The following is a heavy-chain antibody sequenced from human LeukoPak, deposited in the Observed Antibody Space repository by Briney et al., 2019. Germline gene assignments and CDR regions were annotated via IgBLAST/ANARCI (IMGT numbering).Heavy chain of an antibody. J-gene: IGHJ4*02. CDR2: ISSAGTTT. CDR1: GLTFSHYY. Sequence: GGSLRVYCAASGLTFSHYYMSWIRQAPGKGLEWVAYISSAGTTTYYADSVKGRFTVSRDNDKNSLYLQMSNLRAEDTAVYFCATPLIGTRDDWGQGVLVTVSS. V-gene: IGHV3-11*01. CDR3: ATPLIGTRDD. D-gene: IGHD2-21*01.